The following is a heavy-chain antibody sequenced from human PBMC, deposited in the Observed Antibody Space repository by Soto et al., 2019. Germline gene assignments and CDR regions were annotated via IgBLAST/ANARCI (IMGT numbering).Heavy chain of an antibody. Sequence: GASVKVSCKASGYTFTSYYMHWVRQAPGQGLEWMGIINPSGGSTSYAQKFQGRVTMTRDTSTSTVYMELSSLRSEDTAVYYCARDLSPTVRSYYYYGMDVWGQGTTVTVSS. CDR3: ARDLSPTVRSYYYYGMDV. D-gene: IGHD4-17*01. V-gene: IGHV1-46*01. CDR2: INPSGGST. CDR1: GYTFTSYY. J-gene: IGHJ6*02.